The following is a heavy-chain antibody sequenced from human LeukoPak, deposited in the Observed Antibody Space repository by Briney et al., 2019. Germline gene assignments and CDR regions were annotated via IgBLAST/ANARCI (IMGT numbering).Heavy chain of an antibody. CDR3: AKEGRGGFDI. Sequence: PGGSLRLSCAASGFTFSRSGMHWVRQAPGKGLEWVTFIGYDGSKIYYTDSVKGRFTISRDNSKNTLYLQMNSLRPEDTAVYYCAKEGRGGFDIWGQGTMVTVSS. V-gene: IGHV3-30*02. CDR1: GFTFSRSG. J-gene: IGHJ3*02. CDR2: IGYDGSKI. D-gene: IGHD3-16*01.